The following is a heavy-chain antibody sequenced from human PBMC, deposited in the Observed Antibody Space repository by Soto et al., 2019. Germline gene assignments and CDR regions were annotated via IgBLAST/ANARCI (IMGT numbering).Heavy chain of an antibody. J-gene: IGHJ3*01. V-gene: IGHV3-74*01. CDR3: ARGDRGGFDL. CDR2: VHSGGTTT. CDR1: GFTFDYYW. Sequence: EVQLVESGGGLVQPGESLRLSCAASGFTFDYYWMHWVRQAPGKGLVWVSRVHSGGTTTTYADSVKGRFTISRDNARNTVSRQRSSLRAEDTAIYYCARGDRGGFDLWGHGTMVTVSS. D-gene: IGHD3-10*01.